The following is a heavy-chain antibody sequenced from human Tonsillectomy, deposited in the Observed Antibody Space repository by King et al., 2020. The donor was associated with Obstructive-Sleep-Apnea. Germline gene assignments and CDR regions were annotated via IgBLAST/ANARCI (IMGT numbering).Heavy chain of an antibody. D-gene: IGHD1-26*01. V-gene: IGHV4-59*01. CDR3: ARESGLAIVGATRYFQH. Sequence: VQLQESGPGLVKPSETLSLTCTVSGGSISSYYWSWIRQPPGKGLEWIGYIYYSGSTNYNPSLKSRVTISVDTSKNLFSLKLSSVTAADTAVYYCARESGLAIVGATRYFQHWGQGTLVTVSS. J-gene: IGHJ1*01. CDR2: IYYSGST. CDR1: GGSISSYY.